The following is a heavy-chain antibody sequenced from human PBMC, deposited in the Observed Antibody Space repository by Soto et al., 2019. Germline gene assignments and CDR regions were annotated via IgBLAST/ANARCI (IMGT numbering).Heavy chain of an antibody. CDR1: GYTFTSYG. J-gene: IGHJ5*02. CDR2: ISAYNGNT. D-gene: IGHD2-15*01. CDR3: ARAGDFCSGGSCYSYNWFDP. Sequence: ASVKVSCKASGYTFTSYGISWVRQAPGQGLEWMGWISAYNGNTNYAQKLQGRVTMTTDTSTRTAYMELRSLRSDDTAVYYCARAGDFCSGGSCYSYNWFDPWGQGTLVTVSS. V-gene: IGHV1-18*01.